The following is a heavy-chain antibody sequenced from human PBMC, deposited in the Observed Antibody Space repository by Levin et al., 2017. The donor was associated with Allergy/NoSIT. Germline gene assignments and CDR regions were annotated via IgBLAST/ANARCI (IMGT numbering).Heavy chain of an antibody. CDR2: IYYSGST. V-gene: IGHV4-39*01. CDR3: ARTQIHPNSGSKLDY. D-gene: IGHD1-26*01. CDR1: GGSISSSSYY. Sequence: PSETLSLTCTVSGGSISSSSYYWGWIRQPPGKGLEWIGSIYYSGSTYYNPSLKSRVTISVDTSKNQFSLKLSSVTAADTAVYYCARTQIHPNSGSKLDYWGQGTLVTVSS. J-gene: IGHJ4*02.